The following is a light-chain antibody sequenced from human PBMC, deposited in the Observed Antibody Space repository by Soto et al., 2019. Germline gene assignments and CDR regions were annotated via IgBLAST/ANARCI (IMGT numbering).Light chain of an antibody. J-gene: IGLJ3*02. V-gene: IGLV2-23*02. CDR1: SSYVGSHNF. CDR3: CSYAGTTTWV. Sequence: QSALTQPASVSGSPGQSITISCTGTSSYVGSHNFVSGYQQRPGKAPKLMIFEVTKRPSGVSSRFSASKSGNTASLTISGVQAEDEDDYYCCSYAGTTTWVFGGGTKLTVL. CDR2: EVT.